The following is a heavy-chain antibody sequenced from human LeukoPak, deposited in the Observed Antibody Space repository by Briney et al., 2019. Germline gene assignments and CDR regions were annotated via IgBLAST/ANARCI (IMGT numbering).Heavy chain of an antibody. D-gene: IGHD4-11*01. CDR2: IKTDASEK. CDR3: ATYSTRNAREFQS. J-gene: IGHJ1*01. V-gene: IGHV3-7*01. Sequence: GGSLRLSCAASGFTFSSYAMSWVRQAPGKGLEWVANIKTDASEKYYADSVKGRFTISRDNAKMSLYLQMNSLRVEDTAVYYCATYSTRNAREFQSWGQGTLVTVSS. CDR1: GFTFSSYA.